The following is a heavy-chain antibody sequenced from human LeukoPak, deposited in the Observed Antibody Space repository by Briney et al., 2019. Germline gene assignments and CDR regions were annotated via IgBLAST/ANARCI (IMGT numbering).Heavy chain of an antibody. V-gene: IGHV3-48*04. CDR1: GFTFSSYA. Sequence: PGGSLRLSCVASGFTFSSYAMKWVRQAPGKGLEWISFISGSSSPIYYADSVKGRFTISRDNAKNSLYLQLNSLRAEDTAVYYCAREYTSSWEFDSWGQGTLVIVSS. CDR2: ISGSSSPI. J-gene: IGHJ4*02. CDR3: AREYTSSWEFDS. D-gene: IGHD6-13*01.